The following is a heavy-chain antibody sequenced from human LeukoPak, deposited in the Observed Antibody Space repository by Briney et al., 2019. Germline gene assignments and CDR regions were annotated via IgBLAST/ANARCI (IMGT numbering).Heavy chain of an antibody. Sequence: GGSLRLSCAASGFTFSRYSMSWVRQAPGKGLEWVANIKEDGSEKYYVDSVKGRFTISRDNAKKSLYLQMNSLRAEDTAVYYCARDQVLAMIGVLQGAFDIWGQGTMVTVSS. CDR3: ARDQVLAMIGVLQGAFDI. CDR1: GFTFSRYS. CDR2: IKEDGSEK. V-gene: IGHV3-7*01. J-gene: IGHJ3*02. D-gene: IGHD3-22*01.